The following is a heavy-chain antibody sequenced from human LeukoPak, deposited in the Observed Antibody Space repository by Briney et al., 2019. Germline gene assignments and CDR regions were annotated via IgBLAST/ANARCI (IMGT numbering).Heavy chain of an antibody. CDR2: INVDGSVT. Sequence: GGSLRLSCAASGFSVSNYWMHWVRQAPGKGLVWVSRINVDGSVTSYADSVKGRFTISRDRARNTLDLQMNSLRPEGTAVYYCARDFVGDQDFWGQGTLVTVSS. CDR3: ARDFVGDQDF. CDR1: GFSVSNYW. D-gene: IGHD2-21*01. J-gene: IGHJ4*02. V-gene: IGHV3-74*01.